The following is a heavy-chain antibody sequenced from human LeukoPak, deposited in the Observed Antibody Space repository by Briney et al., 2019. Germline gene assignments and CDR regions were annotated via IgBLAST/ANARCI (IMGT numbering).Heavy chain of an antibody. CDR2: IYSGGST. CDR1: GFTFSDYT. CDR3: VRDGVDYSFEY. D-gene: IGHD4-11*01. V-gene: IGHV3-53*01. Sequence: GGSLRLSCAASGFTFSDYTMNWVRQAPGKGLEWVSVIYSGGSTYYADSVKGRFTISRDNSKNTLYLQMNSLRADDTAVYYCVRDGVDYSFEYWGQGTLVTVSS. J-gene: IGHJ4*02.